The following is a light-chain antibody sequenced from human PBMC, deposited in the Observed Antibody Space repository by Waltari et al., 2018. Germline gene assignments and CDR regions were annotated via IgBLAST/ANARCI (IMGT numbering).Light chain of an antibody. Sequence: QHHPGQAPTLIIYDVTMRHSGVSSRFSGSKSGNTASLTISGLRAEDEADYWCISYTSDSSLYVVFGGGTKLTVL. V-gene: IGLV2-14*03. CDR3: ISYTSDSSLYVV. CDR2: DVT. J-gene: IGLJ2*01.